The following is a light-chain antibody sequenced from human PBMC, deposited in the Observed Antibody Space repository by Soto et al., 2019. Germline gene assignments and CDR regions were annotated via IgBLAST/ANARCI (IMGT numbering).Light chain of an antibody. Sequence: QSALTQPRSVSGSPGQSVTISCTGTSSDVGGYNYVSWYQQHPGKAPKLMIYDVSKRPSGVPDRFSGSKSGNTASLTISGLQAEDEADYYCCSYAGSDTFPVVFGGGTQLTVL. CDR3: CSYAGSDTFPVV. CDR1: SSDVGGYNY. CDR2: DVS. J-gene: IGLJ2*01. V-gene: IGLV2-11*01.